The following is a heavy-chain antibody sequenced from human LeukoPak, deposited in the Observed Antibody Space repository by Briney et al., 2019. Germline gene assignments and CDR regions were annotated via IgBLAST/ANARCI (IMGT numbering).Heavy chain of an antibody. Sequence: SETLSLTCAVYGGSFSGYYWSWIRQPAGEGLEWIAEINHSGSTNYNPSLKSRVTISVDTSKNQFSLKLSSVTAADTAVYYCARTISYWSLRYFDWFDYWGQGTLVTVST. CDR3: ARTISYWSLRYFDWFDY. CDR1: GGSFSGYY. CDR2: INHSGST. V-gene: IGHV4-34*01. J-gene: IGHJ4*02. D-gene: IGHD3-9*01.